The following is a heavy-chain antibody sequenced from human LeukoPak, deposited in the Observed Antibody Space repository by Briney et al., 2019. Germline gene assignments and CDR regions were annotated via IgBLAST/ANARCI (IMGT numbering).Heavy chain of an antibody. J-gene: IGHJ6*02. D-gene: IGHD2-15*01. Sequence: SETLSLTCTVSGGSISSSSYYWGWIRQPPGKGLEWIGSIYYSGSTYYNPSLKSRVTISVDTSKNQFSLKLSSVTAADTAVYYCARGPSHRYCSGGSCYPPYYYYYGMDVWGQGTAVTVSS. CDR1: GGSISSSSYY. CDR3: ARGPSHRYCSGGSCYPPYYYYYGMDV. CDR2: IYYSGST. V-gene: IGHV4-39*01.